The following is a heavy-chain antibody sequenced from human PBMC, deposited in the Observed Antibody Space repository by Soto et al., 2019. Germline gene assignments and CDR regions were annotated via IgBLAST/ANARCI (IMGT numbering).Heavy chain of an antibody. CDR2: IGISGDT. CDR3: VIFSGVTLPQYYGMDV. D-gene: IGHD3-10*02. CDR1: GFNFRSYD. J-gene: IGHJ6*02. V-gene: IGHV3-13*01. Sequence: EVQLVVSGGGLIQPGGSLRLSCAASGFNFRSYDMHWVRQSTGKGLEWVSGIGISGDTFYLGSVKGRFTISRENAKNSLNLQMNALIDGDTAVYYCVIFSGVTLPQYYGMDVWGQGTRVIFSS.